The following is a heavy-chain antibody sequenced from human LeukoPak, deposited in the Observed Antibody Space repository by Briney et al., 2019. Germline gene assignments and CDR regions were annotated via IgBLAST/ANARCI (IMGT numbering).Heavy chain of an antibody. CDR3: ARVGYSGSTKGIDP. V-gene: IGHV4-4*07. J-gene: IGHJ5*02. D-gene: IGHD1-26*01. CDR2: IYTSGST. Sequence: SETLSLTCTVSGGSISSYYWSWIRQPAGKGLEWIGRIYTSGSTNYNPSLKSRVTMSVDTSKNQFSLKLSSVTAADTAVYYCARVGYSGSTKGIDPWGQGTLVTVSS. CDR1: GGSISSYY.